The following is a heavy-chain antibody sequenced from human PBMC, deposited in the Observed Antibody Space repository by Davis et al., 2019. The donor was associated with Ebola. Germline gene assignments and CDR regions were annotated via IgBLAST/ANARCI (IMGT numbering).Heavy chain of an antibody. CDR1: GDSVAGGSGG. CDR3: VRGWGRSGLDV. V-gene: IGHV6-1*01. J-gene: IGHJ6*02. D-gene: IGHD3-16*01. CDR2: TYYTSKWHN. Sequence: PSETLSLTCAISGDSVAGGSGGWNWIRQSPSRGLEWLGRTYYTSKWHNDYGESVKSRITINPDTSKNQVSLQLNSVTPEDTAVYYCVRGWGRSGLDVWGQGTTVTVSS.